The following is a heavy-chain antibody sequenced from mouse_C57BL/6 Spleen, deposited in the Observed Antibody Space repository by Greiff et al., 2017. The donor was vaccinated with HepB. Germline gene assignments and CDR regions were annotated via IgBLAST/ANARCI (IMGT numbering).Heavy chain of an antibody. J-gene: IGHJ2*01. D-gene: IGHD2-4*01. CDR2: ISSGSSTI. CDR3: ARLGDYDEGGVYFDY. V-gene: IGHV5-17*01. CDR1: GFTFSDYG. Sequence: EVKLMESGGGLVKPGGSLKLSCAASGFTFSDYGMHWVRQAPEKGLEWVAYISSGSSTIYYADTVKGRFTISRDNAKNTLFLQMTSLRSEDTAMYYCARLGDYDEGGVYFDYWGQGTTLTVSS.